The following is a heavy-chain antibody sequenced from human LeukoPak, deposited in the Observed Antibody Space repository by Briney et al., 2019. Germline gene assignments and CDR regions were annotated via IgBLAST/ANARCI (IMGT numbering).Heavy chain of an antibody. V-gene: IGHV3-23*01. J-gene: IGHJ4*02. D-gene: IGHD2-8*01. CDR1: GFTFGTYS. CDR3: AKDLRPDGRNDFDY. Sequence: GGSLRLSCAASGFTFGTYSMTWFRQAPGTGLEWVSTILRRGTRTFYADSVRGRFTISRDDSKNTLYLEMNTLRPEDTAVYFCAKDLRPDGRNDFDYFGQGTLVTVSS. CDR2: ILRRGTRT.